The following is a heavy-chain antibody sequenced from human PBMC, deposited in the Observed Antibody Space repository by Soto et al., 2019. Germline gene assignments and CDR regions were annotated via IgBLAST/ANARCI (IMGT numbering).Heavy chain of an antibody. CDR1: GFTFSSYA. CDR3: ATVGRANYFDN. J-gene: IGHJ4*02. CDR2: ISGGGINT. V-gene: IGHV3-23*01. Sequence: GGSLSLSCAASGFTFSSYALTWVRQAPGKGLEWVSVISGGGINTLYADSAKGRFTISRDNSKNTLYLQMNSLRADDTAVYYCATVGRANYFDNWGQGTLVTVSS.